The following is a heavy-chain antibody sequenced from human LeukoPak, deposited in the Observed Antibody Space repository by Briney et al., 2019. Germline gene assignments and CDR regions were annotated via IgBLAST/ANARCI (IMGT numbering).Heavy chain of an antibody. V-gene: IGHV3-30*04. CDR1: GFTFSSFA. CDR3: ARDEQQLVFSYFDY. J-gene: IGHJ4*02. Sequence: GRSLRLSCVASGFTFSSFAMHWVRQAPGKGLEWVAVISYDGSNKYYADSVKGRFTISRDNSKNTLSLQMNSQRAEDTAVYYCARDEQQLVFSYFDYWGQGTLVTVSS. CDR2: ISYDGSNK. D-gene: IGHD6-13*01.